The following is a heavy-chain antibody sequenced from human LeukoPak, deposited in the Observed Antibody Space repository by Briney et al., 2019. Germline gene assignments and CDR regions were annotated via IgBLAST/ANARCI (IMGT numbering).Heavy chain of an antibody. J-gene: IGHJ4*02. CDR1: GGSISSYY. Sequence: SETLSLTCIVSGGSISSYYWSWIRQPPGKGLEWIGHIYHSGSTNYNPSLKSRVTILVDTSKNQFSLKLSSVSAADTAVYYCARHWLDSGTPDRFDYWGQGTLVTVSS. CDR3: ARHWLDSGTPDRFDY. D-gene: IGHD3-10*01. CDR2: IYHSGST. V-gene: IGHV4-59*08.